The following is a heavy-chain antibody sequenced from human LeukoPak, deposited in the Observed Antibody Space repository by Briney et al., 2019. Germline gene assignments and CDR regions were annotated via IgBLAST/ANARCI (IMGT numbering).Heavy chain of an antibody. CDR3: ARLESRLVGATPGY. D-gene: IGHD1-26*01. CDR1: GGTFSSYT. Sequence: SVKVSCKASGGTFSSYTISWVRQAPGQGLEWMGRIIPILGIANYAQKFQGRVTISADKSTSTAYMELSGLRSEDTAVYYCARLESRLVGATPGYWGQGTLVTVSS. CDR2: IIPILGIA. V-gene: IGHV1-69*02. J-gene: IGHJ4*02.